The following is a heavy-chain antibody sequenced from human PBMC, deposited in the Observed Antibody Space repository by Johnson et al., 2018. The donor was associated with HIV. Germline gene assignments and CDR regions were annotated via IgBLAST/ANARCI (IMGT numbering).Heavy chain of an antibody. CDR3: ARVIPGNWVGGFDV. CDR1: GFTFDDYG. V-gene: IGHV3-30*03. Sequence: VQLVESGGGVVRPGGSLRLSCAASGFTFDDYGMSWVRQAPGKGLEWVAVVSYDGSDKYYADSVKGRFTISRDNSKNKLYLQMNSLRAEDTAMYYCARVIPGNWVGGFDVWGQGTMVSVSS. CDR2: VSYDGSDK. J-gene: IGHJ3*01. D-gene: IGHD7-27*01.